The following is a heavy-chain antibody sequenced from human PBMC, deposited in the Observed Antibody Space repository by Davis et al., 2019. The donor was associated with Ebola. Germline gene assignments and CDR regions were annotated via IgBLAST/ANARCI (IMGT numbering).Heavy chain of an antibody. D-gene: IGHD3-9*01. CDR3: AREVVLRYFDWLLTPHNWFDP. J-gene: IGHJ5*02. V-gene: IGHV3-7*03. CDR2: IKPDGSEK. CDR1: GFTFGSYW. Sequence: GESLKISCAASGFTFGSYWMSWVRQAPGKGLEWLANIKPDGSEKYYVDSVKGRFTISRDNAKNSLYLQMNSLRAEDTAVYYCAREVVLRYFDWLLTPHNWFDPWGQGTLVTVSS.